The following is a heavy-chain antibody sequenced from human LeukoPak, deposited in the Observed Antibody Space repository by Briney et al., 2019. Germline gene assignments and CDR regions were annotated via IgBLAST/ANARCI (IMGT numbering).Heavy chain of an antibody. CDR2: ISTYNGNT. CDR3: RVGATLFDY. D-gene: IGHD1-26*01. CDR1: GYTFTSYV. Sequence: ASVQVSCKASGYTFTSYVISWVRQAPGQGLEWMGWISTYNGNTNYAQKLQGRVTMTTDTSTSTAYMELRSLRSDDTAVYYGRVGATLFDYWGQGTLVTVSS. V-gene: IGHV1-18*01. J-gene: IGHJ4*02.